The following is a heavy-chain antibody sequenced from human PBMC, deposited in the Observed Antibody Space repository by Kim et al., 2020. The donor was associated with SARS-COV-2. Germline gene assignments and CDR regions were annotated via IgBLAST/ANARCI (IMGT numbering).Heavy chain of an antibody. V-gene: IGHV3-33*01. CDR3: ARDTRDYYGMDV. Sequence: YTATAVKGRFTISRDNSKNTLYLQMNSLRAEDTAVYYCARDTRDYYGMDVWGQGTTVTVSS. J-gene: IGHJ6*02.